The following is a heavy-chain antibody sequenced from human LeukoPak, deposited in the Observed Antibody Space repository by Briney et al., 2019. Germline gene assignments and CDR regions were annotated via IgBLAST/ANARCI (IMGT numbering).Heavy chain of an antibody. J-gene: IGHJ4*02. CDR1: GFTVSSNS. Sequence: GGSLRLSCTVSGFTVSSNSMSWVRQAPGKGLEWVSFIYSDNTHYSDSVKGRFTISRDNSKNTLYLQMNSLGAEDTAVYYCAKDQRSIAVAGYFDYWGQGTLVTVSS. V-gene: IGHV3-53*01. CDR3: AKDQRSIAVAGYFDY. CDR2: IYSDNT. D-gene: IGHD6-19*01.